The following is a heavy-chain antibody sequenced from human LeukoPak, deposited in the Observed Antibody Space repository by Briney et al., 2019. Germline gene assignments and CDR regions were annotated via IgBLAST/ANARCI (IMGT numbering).Heavy chain of an antibody. CDR3: ARDKSVGATPLDY. CDR1: GFTSSSYW. CDR2: IKQDGSEK. J-gene: IGHJ4*02. Sequence: GGSLRLSCAASGFTSSSYWMTWVRQAPGKGLERVANIKQDGSEKYYVDSVKGRFTISRDNAKRSLYLQMNSLRAEDTAVYYCARDKSVGATPLDYWGQGTLVTVSS. D-gene: IGHD1-26*01. V-gene: IGHV3-7*05.